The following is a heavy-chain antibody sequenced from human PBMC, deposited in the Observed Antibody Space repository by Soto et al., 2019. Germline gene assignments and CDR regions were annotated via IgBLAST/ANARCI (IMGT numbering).Heavy chain of an antibody. V-gene: IGHV3-30*18. CDR1: GFTFSSYG. CDR2: ISYDGGNK. D-gene: IGHD2-15*01. J-gene: IGHJ1*01. Sequence: GGSLNPSVPASGFTFSSYGMHWVRQAPGKGREWVAVISYDGGNKYYADSVKGRFTISRDNSKNTLYLQMNSLRAEDTAVYYCAKDVLGYCSGGSCYTPLHWGQGTLVTVSS. CDR3: AKDVLGYCSGGSCYTPLH.